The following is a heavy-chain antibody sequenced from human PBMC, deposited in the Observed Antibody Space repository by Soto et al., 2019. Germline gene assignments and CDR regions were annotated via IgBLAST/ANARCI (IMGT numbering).Heavy chain of an antibody. CDR3: ARDSSGGPSHFDY. Sequence: GGSLRLSCAASGFTFSSYSMNWVRQAPGKGLEWVSSISSSSSYIYYADSVKGRFTISRDNAKNSLYLQMNSLRAEDTAVYYCARDSSGGPSHFDYWGQGTLVTVSS. V-gene: IGHV3-21*01. CDR2: ISSSSSYI. CDR1: GFTFSSYS. J-gene: IGHJ4*02. D-gene: IGHD6-19*01.